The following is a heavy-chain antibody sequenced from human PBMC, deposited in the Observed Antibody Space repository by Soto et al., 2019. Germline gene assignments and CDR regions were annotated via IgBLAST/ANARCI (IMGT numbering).Heavy chain of an antibody. J-gene: IGHJ4*02. V-gene: IGHV1-69*01. CDR1: GGTFSSYA. CDR3: AIEIVVDTPLGTTFDY. D-gene: IGHD5-18*01. Sequence: QVQLVKSGAEVKKPGSSVKVSCKASGGTFSSYAISWVRQAPGQGLEWMGGIIPIFGTANYAQKFQGRVTITADESTSTAYMELSSLRSDDTAVYYCAIEIVVDTPLGTTFDYWGQGTLVTVSS. CDR2: IIPIFGTA.